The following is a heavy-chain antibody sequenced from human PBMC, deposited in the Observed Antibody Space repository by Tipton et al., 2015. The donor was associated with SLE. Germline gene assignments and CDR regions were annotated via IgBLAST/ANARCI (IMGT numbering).Heavy chain of an antibody. Sequence: LRLSCNVSGYSIRNGYYWGWIRQAPGKGLEWTGTIHHSGITYYNPSLKSRVTISVDTSKNQFSLKLRSVTAADTAVYYCARDPGMSRYLDGRYFDYWGRGTQVTVSS. V-gene: IGHV4-38-2*02. CDR1: GYSIRNGYY. CDR3: ARDPGMSRYLDGRYFDY. J-gene: IGHJ4*02. D-gene: IGHD3-9*01. CDR2: IHHSGIT.